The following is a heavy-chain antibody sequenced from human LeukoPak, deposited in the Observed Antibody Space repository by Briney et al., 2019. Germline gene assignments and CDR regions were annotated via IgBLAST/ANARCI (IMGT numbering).Heavy chain of an antibody. CDR2: ISYDGSNK. D-gene: IGHD3-10*01. V-gene: IGHV3-30*04. Sequence: GGSLRLSCAASGFTFSSYAMHWVRQAPGKGLVWVAVISYDGSNKYYAGSVKGRFTISRDNSKNTLYLQMNSLRAEDTAVYYCARDRSGITMVRGVTNWFDPWGQGTLVTVSS. CDR3: ARDRSGITMVRGVTNWFDP. CDR1: GFTFSSYA. J-gene: IGHJ5*02.